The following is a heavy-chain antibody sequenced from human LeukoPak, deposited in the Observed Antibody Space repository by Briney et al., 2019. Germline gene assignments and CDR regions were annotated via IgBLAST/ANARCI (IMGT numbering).Heavy chain of an antibody. CDR2: FDPEDGET. D-gene: IGHD1-26*01. J-gene: IGHJ4*02. Sequence: ASVKVSCKVSGKYTLIELSMHWVRQAPGKGLEWMGGFDPEDGETIYAQKFKGRVTMTEDTSTDTAYMDLSSLGSEDTAVYYCATLLGETHFFDYWGQGTLVTVSS. V-gene: IGHV1-24*01. CDR3: ATLLGETHFFDY. CDR1: GKYTLIELS.